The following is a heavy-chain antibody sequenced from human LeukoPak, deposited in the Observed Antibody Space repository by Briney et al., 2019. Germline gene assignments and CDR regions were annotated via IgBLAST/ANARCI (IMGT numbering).Heavy chain of an antibody. J-gene: IGHJ3*02. CDR2: ISSSSSYT. D-gene: IGHD2-15*01. CDR1: GFTFSDY. V-gene: IGHV3-11*05. CDR3: ARGQRVVAATPYAFDI. Sequence: GGSLRLSCAASGFTFSDYMSWIRHAPGKGLEWVSYISSSSSYTNYADSVKGRFTISRDNAKNSLYLQMNSLRAEDTAVYYCARGQRVVAATPYAFDIWGQGTMVTVSS.